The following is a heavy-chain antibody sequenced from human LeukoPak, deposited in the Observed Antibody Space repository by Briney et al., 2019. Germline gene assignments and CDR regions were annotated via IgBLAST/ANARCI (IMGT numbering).Heavy chain of an antibody. D-gene: IGHD2-21*02. J-gene: IGHJ3*02. CDR1: GYTCTSYY. Sequence: SVRVSCEASGYTCTSYYMHWVRQAPGQGLEWMGIINPSGGSTSYAQEFQGRVTMTRDTSTSTVYMELSSLRSEDTAVYYCARDPQPYCGGDCYLTDAFDIWGQGTMVTVSS. CDR2: INPSGGST. CDR3: ARDPQPYCGGDCYLTDAFDI. V-gene: IGHV1-46*01.